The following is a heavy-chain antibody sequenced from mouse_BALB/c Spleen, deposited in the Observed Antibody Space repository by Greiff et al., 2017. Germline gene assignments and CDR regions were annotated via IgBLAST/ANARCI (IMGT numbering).Heavy chain of an antibody. CDR2: INPGSGGT. D-gene: IGHD2-3*01. CDR3: AYDGYYGFAY. CDR1: GYAFTNYL. Sequence: QVHVKQSGAELVRPGTSVKVSCKASGYAFTNYLIEWVKQRPGQGLEWIGVINPGSGGTNYNEKFKGKATLTADKSSSTAYMQLSSLTSDDSAVYFCAYDGYYGFAYWGQGTLVTVSA. J-gene: IGHJ3*01. V-gene: IGHV1-54*01.